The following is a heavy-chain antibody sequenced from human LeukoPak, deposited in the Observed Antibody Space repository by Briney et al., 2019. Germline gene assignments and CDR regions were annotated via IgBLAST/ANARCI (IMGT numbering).Heavy chain of an antibody. Sequence: GGSLRLSCAASGFTFSDDYMSWSRQAPGKGLEWVSYISSSGSTIYYADSVKGRFTISRDNAKNSLYLQMNSLRAEDTAVYYCAREVGLTYYGMDVWGQGTTVTVSS. V-gene: IGHV3-11*01. D-gene: IGHD3-9*01. CDR1: GFTFSDDY. CDR2: ISSSGSTI. CDR3: AREVGLTYYGMDV. J-gene: IGHJ6*02.